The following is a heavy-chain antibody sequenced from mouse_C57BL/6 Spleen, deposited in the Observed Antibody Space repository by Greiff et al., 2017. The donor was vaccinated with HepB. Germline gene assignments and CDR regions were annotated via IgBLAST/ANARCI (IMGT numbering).Heavy chain of an antibody. Sequence: EVKLMESGPGLVKPSQSLSLTCSVTGYSITSGYYWNWIRQFPGNKLEWMGYISYDGSNNYNPSLKNRISITRDTSKNQFFLKLNSVTTEDTATYYCAGDSNPWFAYWGQGTLVTVSA. CDR1: GYSITSGYY. CDR3: AGDSNPWFAY. J-gene: IGHJ3*01. V-gene: IGHV3-6*01. CDR2: ISYDGSN. D-gene: IGHD2-5*01.